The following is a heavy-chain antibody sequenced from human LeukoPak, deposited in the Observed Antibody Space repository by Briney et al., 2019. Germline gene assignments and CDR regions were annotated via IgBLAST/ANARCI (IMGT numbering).Heavy chain of an antibody. CDR1: GGSISSYY. J-gene: IGHJ4*02. D-gene: IGHD3-10*01. Sequence: PSETLSLTCTVSGGSISSYYWSWIRQPPGKGLEWIGYIYYSGSTNYNPSLKSRVTISVDTSKNQFSLKLSSVTAADTAVYYCARGSRGSFDYWGQGTLVTVSS. CDR2: IYYSGST. CDR3: ARGSRGSFDY. V-gene: IGHV4-59*01.